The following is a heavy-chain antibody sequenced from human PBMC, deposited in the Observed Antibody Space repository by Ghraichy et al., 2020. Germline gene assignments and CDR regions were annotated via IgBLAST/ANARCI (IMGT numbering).Heavy chain of an antibody. CDR1: GGSFSGYY. CDR3: ARNRVWGGAISGY. J-gene: IGHJ4*01. V-gene: IGHV4-34*01. CDR2: INHSGST. D-gene: IGHD3-16*01. Sequence: SQTLSLTCAVYGGSFSGYYWSWIRQPPGKGLEWIGEINHSGSTNYNPSLKSRVTISVDTSKNQFSLKRSSVTAADTAVYYCARNRVWGGAISGYWGHGTLVTVSS.